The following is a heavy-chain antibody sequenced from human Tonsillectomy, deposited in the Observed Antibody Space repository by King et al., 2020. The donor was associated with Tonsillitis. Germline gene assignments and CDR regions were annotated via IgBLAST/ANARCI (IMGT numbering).Heavy chain of an antibody. J-gene: IGHJ5*02. CDR1: GYTFTNYY. Sequence: VQLVESGAEVKKPGASVKVSCKASGYTFTNYYIHWVRQAPGQGLEWMGIINPSGGSTTYAQKFQGRVTMTRDTSTNTVYMELSSLRSEDTAVYYCTRVPASSGYYYPWGQGTLVTVSS. CDR3: TRVPASSGYYYP. D-gene: IGHD3-22*01. CDR2: INPSGGST. V-gene: IGHV1-46*03.